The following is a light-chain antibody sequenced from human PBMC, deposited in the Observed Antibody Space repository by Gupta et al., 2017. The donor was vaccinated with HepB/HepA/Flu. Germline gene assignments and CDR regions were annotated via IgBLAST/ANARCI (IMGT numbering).Light chain of an antibody. J-gene: IGKJ1*01. CDR3: QEVSGSSWT. CDR2: RAS. Sequence: DIQMTQSPSTLSASVGDRVTITCRASQSISDWLAWYQQKPGKAPNLLIYRASTLESGVPSRFSGSGSGTEFTLTISSLQPGDFATYYCQEVSGSSWTFGQGTKVEIK. V-gene: IGKV1-5*03. CDR1: QSISDW.